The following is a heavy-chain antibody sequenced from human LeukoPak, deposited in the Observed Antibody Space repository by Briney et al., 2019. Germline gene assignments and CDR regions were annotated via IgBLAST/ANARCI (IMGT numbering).Heavy chain of an antibody. V-gene: IGHV3-23*01. CDR1: GFTFSSYA. Sequence: GGSLRLSCAASGFTFSSYAMSWVRQAPGKGLEWVSAISGSGGSTYYANSVKGRFTISRDNSKNTLYLQMNSLRAEDTAVYYCANGGNNNDAFDIWGQGTMVTVSS. J-gene: IGHJ3*02. CDR2: ISGSGGST. D-gene: IGHD3-16*01. CDR3: ANGGNNNDAFDI.